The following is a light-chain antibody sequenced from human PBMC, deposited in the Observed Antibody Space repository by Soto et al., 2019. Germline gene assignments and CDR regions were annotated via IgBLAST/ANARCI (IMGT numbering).Light chain of an antibody. J-gene: IGLJ1*01. CDR3: QSYDTNLSGGSV. V-gene: IGLV1-40*01. Sequence: HSVLTQSPSVSGAPGQRVSISCTGTSSNIGAGFDVHWYQQLPATAPKLLIYGDNNRPSGVPDRFSGSKSGTSASLAITGLQAEDEADYYCQSYDTNLSGGSVFVPGTKLTVL. CDR2: GDN. CDR1: SSNIGAGFD.